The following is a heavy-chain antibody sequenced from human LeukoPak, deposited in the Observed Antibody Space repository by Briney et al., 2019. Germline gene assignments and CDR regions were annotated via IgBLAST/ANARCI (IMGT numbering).Heavy chain of an antibody. D-gene: IGHD4-17*01. CDR2: IYTSGST. CDR3: ARDKSDYGDYVHWFDP. Sequence: PSETLSLTCTVSGGSISIYYWSWIRQPAGKGLEWIGRIYTSGSTNYNPSLKSRVTMSVDTSKSQFSLKLSSVTAADTAVYYCARDKSDYGDYVHWFDPWGQGTLVTVSS. V-gene: IGHV4-4*07. CDR1: GGSISIYY. J-gene: IGHJ5*02.